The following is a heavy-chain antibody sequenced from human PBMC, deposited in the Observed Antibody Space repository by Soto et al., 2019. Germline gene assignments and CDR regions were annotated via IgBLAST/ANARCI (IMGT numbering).Heavy chain of an antibody. V-gene: IGHV4-59*08. D-gene: IGHD6-19*01. CDR2: ISHSGTT. Sequence: QVQLQESGPGLVKPSETLSLTCSVSGGSISTYYWSWIRQPPGKGLEWIGYISHSGTTNYNPSLKSRVTISVDTSKNQFSLKLSSVTAADTAVYYCARSGYTSAWYRSDAFAIWGQGTMVTVSS. CDR3: ARSGYTSAWYRSDAFAI. J-gene: IGHJ3*02. CDR1: GGSISTYY.